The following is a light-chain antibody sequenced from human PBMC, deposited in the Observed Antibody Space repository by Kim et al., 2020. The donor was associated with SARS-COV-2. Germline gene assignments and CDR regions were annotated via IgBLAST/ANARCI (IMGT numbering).Light chain of an antibody. CDR1: SANLGAGYE. CDR2: SNT. Sequence: VTISCTGSSANLGAGYEVHWYQQLPGTAPNLLIYSNTNRPTGVPDRFSGSKSGTSASLAITGFQAEDEADYYCQSYDSSLSGPWVFGGGTQLTVL. V-gene: IGLV1-40*01. CDR3: QSYDSSLSGPWV. J-gene: IGLJ3*02.